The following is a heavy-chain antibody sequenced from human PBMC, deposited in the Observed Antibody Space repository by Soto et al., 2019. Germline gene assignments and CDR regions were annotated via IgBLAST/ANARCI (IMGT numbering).Heavy chain of an antibody. V-gene: IGHV4-59*01. CDR3: ARGTRALITSFFAY. Sequence: SETLSLTCSVSGDAISNYYWSWIRQTPGKGLEWIGCVHDSGSTDYNPSLKGRVTMSLHTSKSQFSLNLSSVTAADSATYYCARGTRALITSFFAYWGQGIPVTVLL. CDR1: GDAISNYY. D-gene: IGHD1-20*01. J-gene: IGHJ4*02. CDR2: VHDSGST.